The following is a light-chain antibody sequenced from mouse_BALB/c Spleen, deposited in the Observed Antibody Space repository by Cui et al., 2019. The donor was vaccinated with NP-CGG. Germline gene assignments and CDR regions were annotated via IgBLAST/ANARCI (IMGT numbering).Light chain of an antibody. CDR2: GTN. V-gene: IGLV1*01. Sequence: QAVVTQESALTTSPGETVTFTCRSSTGAGTTSNYANWVQDKPDHLFTGLIGGTNNRAPGVPARFSGSLIGDKAALTITEAQTEDEAIYFCALWYSNHWVFGGGTKLTVL. J-gene: IGLJ1*01. CDR3: ALWYSNHWV. CDR1: TGAGTTSNY.